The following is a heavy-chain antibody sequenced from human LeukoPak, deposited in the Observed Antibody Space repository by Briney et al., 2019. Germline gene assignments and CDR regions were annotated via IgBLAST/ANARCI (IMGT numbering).Heavy chain of an antibody. CDR3: ARGSDRVYGSGSYLY. V-gene: IGHV4-34*01. Sequence: PSETLSLTCAVYGGSFSGYYWSWIRQPPGKGLEWIGEINHSGSTKYNPSLKSRVTISVDKSKNQFSLKLSSVTAADTAVYYCARGSDRVYGSGSYLYWGQGTLVTVSS. D-gene: IGHD3-10*01. CDR1: GGSFSGYY. CDR2: INHSGST. J-gene: IGHJ4*02.